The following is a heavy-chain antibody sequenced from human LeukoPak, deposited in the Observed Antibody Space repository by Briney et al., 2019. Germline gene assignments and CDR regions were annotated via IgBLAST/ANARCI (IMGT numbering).Heavy chain of an antibody. CDR1: GFTFSSYA. CDR3: AKGAAAVTLNDY. J-gene: IGHJ4*02. D-gene: IGHD6-13*01. V-gene: IGHV3-23*01. CDR2: ISGSGGST. Sequence: AGGSLRLSCAASGFTFSSYAMSWVRQAPGKGLEWVSAISGSGGSTYYADSVKGRFTISRDNSKNTLYLQMNSLRAEDMAVYYCAKGAAAVTLNDYWGQGTLVTVSS.